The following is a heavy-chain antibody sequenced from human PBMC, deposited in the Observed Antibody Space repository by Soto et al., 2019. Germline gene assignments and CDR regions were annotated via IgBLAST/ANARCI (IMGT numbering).Heavy chain of an antibody. J-gene: IGHJ6*02. CDR1: GFTFSSYA. Sequence: GGSLRLSCAASGFTFSSYAMHWVRQAPGKGLEWVAVISYDGSNKYYADSVKGRFTISRDNAKNSLYLQMNSLRAEDTAVYYCARDQLVAYYGSGAPGYYYYGMDVWGQGTTVTVS. V-gene: IGHV3-30-3*01. CDR2: ISYDGSNK. CDR3: ARDQLVAYYGSGAPGYYYYGMDV. D-gene: IGHD3-10*01.